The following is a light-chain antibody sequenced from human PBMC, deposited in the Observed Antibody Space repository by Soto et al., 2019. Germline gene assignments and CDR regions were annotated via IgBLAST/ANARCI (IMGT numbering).Light chain of an antibody. J-gene: IGLJ2*01. Sequence: QPVLTQSPSASASLGASVKLTCTLSSGHSNYAIAWHQQLPEKGPRYLMKVNSDGSHSKGDGIPDRFSGSSSGAERYLTISSLQSEDEADYYCQTWDTGIVLFGGGTMLTVL. CDR3: QTWDTGIVL. CDR1: SGHSNYA. V-gene: IGLV4-69*01. CDR2: VNSDGSH.